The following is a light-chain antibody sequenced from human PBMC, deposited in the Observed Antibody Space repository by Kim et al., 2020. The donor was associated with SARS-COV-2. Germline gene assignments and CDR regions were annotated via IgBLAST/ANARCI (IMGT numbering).Light chain of an antibody. CDR3: SSYTSSSTGV. Sequence: QSALTQPASVSGSPGQSITISCTGTSSDVDGYNYVSWYQQHPGKAPKLMIYDVSNRPSGVSNRFSGSKSGNTASLTISGLQAEDEADYYCSSYTSSSTGVFGGGTKLTVL. V-gene: IGLV2-14*03. J-gene: IGLJ3*02. CDR2: DVS. CDR1: SSDVDGYNY.